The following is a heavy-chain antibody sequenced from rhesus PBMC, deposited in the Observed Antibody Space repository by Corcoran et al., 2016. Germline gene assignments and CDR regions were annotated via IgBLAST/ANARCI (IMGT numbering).Heavy chain of an antibody. CDR3: ASGLNYGAPNFGLDS. CDR2: HGG. D-gene: IGHD1-26*01. V-gene: IGHV4-127*01. CDR1: GDSIISGYA. Sequence: QVQLKESGPGLVKPSETLSLTCTVSGDSIISGYAWRWIRQPPGKGLEGIGEHGGDYNPAIKSRGTISKDTAKNQFSLNLTSGTAADTAVYYCASGLNYGAPNFGLDSWGQGVVVTVSS. J-gene: IGHJ6*01.